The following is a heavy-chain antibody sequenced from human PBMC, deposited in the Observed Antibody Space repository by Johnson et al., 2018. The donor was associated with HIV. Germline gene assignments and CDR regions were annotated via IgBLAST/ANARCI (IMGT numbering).Heavy chain of an antibody. Sequence: VQLVESGGGVVQPGRSLRLSCAASGFTFSSYPMHWVRQAPGKGLEWVAVISYDGSNKYYADSVKGRFTISRDNSKNTMYLQMNSLRAEDTAVYYCARARVIAGAFDIWGQGTMVTVSS. J-gene: IGHJ3*02. CDR3: ARARVIAGAFDI. CDR1: GFTFSSYP. D-gene: IGHD2-21*01. CDR2: ISYDGSNK. V-gene: IGHV3-30*04.